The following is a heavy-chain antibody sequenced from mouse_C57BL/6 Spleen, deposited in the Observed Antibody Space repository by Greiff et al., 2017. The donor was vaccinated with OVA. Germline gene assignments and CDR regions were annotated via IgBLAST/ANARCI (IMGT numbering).Heavy chain of an antibody. CDR1: GFTFSSYA. CDR3: AREGSYYGSSYDY. Sequence: EVQVVESGGGLVKPGGSLKLSCAASGFTFSSYAMSWVRQTPEKRLEWVATISDGGSYTYYPDNVKGRFTISRDNAKNNLYLQMSHLKSEDTAMYYCAREGSYYGSSYDYWGQGTLVTVSA. D-gene: IGHD1-1*01. CDR2: ISDGGSYT. V-gene: IGHV5-4*01. J-gene: IGHJ3*01.